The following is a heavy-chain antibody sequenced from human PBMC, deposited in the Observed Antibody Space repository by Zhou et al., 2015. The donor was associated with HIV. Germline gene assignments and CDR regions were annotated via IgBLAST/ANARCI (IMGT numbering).Heavy chain of an antibody. V-gene: IGHV1-69*06. CDR2: LIPTFDAE. Sequence: QVQLVQSGGEVKKPGASMKVSCKASGYPLSYYGLTWVRQVPGQGLEWMGRLIPTFDAEDHAQKFRGRLTISADKSTGAVYMELSTLRSEDAAVYYCARSSGNYDFAFDVWGQGTRLIVSS. J-gene: IGHJ3*01. D-gene: IGHD3-22*01. CDR1: GYPLSYYG. CDR3: ARSSGNYDFAFDV.